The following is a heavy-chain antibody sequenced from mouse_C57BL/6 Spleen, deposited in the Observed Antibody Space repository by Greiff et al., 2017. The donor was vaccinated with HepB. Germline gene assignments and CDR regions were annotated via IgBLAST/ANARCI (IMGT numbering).Heavy chain of an antibody. CDR3: ARAGGGYDPYAMDY. D-gene: IGHD2-2*01. CDR2: ISDGGSYT. CDR1: GFTFSSYA. J-gene: IGHJ4*01. Sequence: EVKLMESGGGLVKPGGSLKLSCAASGFTFSSYAMSWVRQTPEKRLEWVATISDGGSYTYYPDNVKGRFTISRDNAKNNLYLQMSHLKSEDTAMYYCARAGGGYDPYAMDYWGQGTSVTVSS. V-gene: IGHV5-4*03.